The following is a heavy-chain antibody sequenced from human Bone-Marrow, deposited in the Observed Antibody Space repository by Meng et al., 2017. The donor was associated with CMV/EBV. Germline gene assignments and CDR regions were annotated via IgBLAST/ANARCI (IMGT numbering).Heavy chain of an antibody. V-gene: IGHV3-7*01. CDR2: IKQDGSEK. J-gene: IGHJ4*02. CDR1: GFTFSSYW. CDR3: ARVWGYSYGPHYFDY. D-gene: IGHD5-18*01. Sequence: GESLKISCAASGFTFSSYWMSWVRQAPGKGLEWAANIKQDGSEKYYVDSVKGRFTISRDNAKNSLYLQMNSLRAEDTAVYYCARVWGYSYGPHYFDYWGQGTLVTVAS.